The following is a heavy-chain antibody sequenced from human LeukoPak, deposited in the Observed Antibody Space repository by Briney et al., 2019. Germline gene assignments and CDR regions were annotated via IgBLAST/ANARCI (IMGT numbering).Heavy chain of an antibody. CDR1: GFTFSSYW. CDR3: ARDLSSGPSTDY. CDR2: IHTDGSST. D-gene: IGHD3-22*01. J-gene: IGHJ4*02. Sequence: PGGSLRLSCAASGFTFSSYWMHWARQAPGKGLVWVSLIHTDGSSTSYADSVQGRFTISRDNAKNTLYLQMNSLRAEDTAVYYCARDLSSGPSTDYWGQGTLVTVSS. V-gene: IGHV3-74*01.